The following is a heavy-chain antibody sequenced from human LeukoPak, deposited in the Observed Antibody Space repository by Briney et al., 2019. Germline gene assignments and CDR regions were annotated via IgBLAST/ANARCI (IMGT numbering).Heavy chain of an antibody. CDR1: GGTVSSYA. J-gene: IGHJ3*02. CDR2: IIPIFGTA. V-gene: IGHV1-69*13. Sequence: SVKVSCKASGGTVSSYAISWVRQARGQGLEWMGGIIPIFGTANYAQKFQGRVTITADESTSTAYMELSSLRSEDTAVYYCAREYCSGDSCYGDDAFDIWGQGTMVTVSS. CDR3: AREYCSGDSCYGDDAFDI. D-gene: IGHD2-15*01.